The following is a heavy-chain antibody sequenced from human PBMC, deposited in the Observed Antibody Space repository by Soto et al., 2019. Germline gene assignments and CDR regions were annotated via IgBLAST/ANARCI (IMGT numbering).Heavy chain of an antibody. D-gene: IGHD2-15*01. J-gene: IGHJ5*02. CDR1: RVGFGCCS. Sequence: SVKVSWEACRVGFGCCSMSWVRQAPGQGLEWMGGIIPIFGTANYAQKFQGRVTITADESTSTAYMELSSLRSEDTAVYYCARGVVVAANNWFDPWGQGTLVTVSS. CDR3: ARGVVVAANNWFDP. CDR2: IIPIFGTA. V-gene: IGHV1-69*01.